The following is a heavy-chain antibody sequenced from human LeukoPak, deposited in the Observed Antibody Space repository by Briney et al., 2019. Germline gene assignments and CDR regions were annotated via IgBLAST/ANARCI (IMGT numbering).Heavy chain of an antibody. CDR2: INPNSGGT. CDR3: ARDRAVRGVIYYYMDV. CDR1: GYTFTSYD. J-gene: IGHJ6*03. V-gene: IGHV1-2*02. Sequence: ASVKVSCKASGYTFTSYDINWVRQATGQGLEWMGWINPNSGGTNYAQKFQGRVTMTRDTSISTAYMELSRLRSDDTAVYYCARDRAVRGVIYYYMDVWGKGTTVTISS. D-gene: IGHD3-10*01.